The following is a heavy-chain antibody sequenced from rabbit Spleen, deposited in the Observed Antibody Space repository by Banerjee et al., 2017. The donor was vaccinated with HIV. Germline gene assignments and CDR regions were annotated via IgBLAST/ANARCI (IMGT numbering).Heavy chain of an antibody. Sequence: QEQLEESGGGLVKPEGSLTLTCTASGVSLNDKDVMCWVRQAPGKGLECIACIYAGSSGSTYYASWAKGRFTISKTSSTTVTLQMTSLTVADTATYFCARGSATMTMVITGYYLNLWGPGTLVTVS. CDR1: GVSLNDKDV. CDR3: ARGSATMTMVITGYYLNL. CDR2: IYAGSSGST. D-gene: IGHD2-1*01. J-gene: IGHJ4*01. V-gene: IGHV1S45*01.